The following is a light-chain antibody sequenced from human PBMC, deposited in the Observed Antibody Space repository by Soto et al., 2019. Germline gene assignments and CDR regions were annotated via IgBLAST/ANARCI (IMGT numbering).Light chain of an antibody. CDR2: EVS. CDR3: GSHGGRSALRV. V-gene: IGLV2-14*01. CDR1: SSGVGGYDH. J-gene: IGLJ1*01. Sequence: QSVLTQPASVSGSPGQSITISCTGTSSGVGGYDHVSRYQQQPGKAPKVLIYEVSNRPSGVSNRFSGSKSGNTASLTISGLQAEDEADYYCGSHGGRSALRVFGSGTKVTVL.